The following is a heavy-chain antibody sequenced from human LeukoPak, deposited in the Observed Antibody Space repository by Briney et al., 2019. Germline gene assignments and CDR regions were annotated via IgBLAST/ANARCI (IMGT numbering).Heavy chain of an antibody. D-gene: IGHD4-23*01. CDR3: AREMTTVVNWFDP. Sequence: GGSLRLSRAASGFTFSSHEMNWVRQAPGKGLEWVSYISSSGSTIYYADSVKGRFAISRDNAKNSLYLQMNSLRAEDTAVYYCAREMTTVVNWFDPWGQGTLVTVPS. CDR1: GFTFSSHE. V-gene: IGHV3-48*03. CDR2: ISSSGSTI. J-gene: IGHJ5*02.